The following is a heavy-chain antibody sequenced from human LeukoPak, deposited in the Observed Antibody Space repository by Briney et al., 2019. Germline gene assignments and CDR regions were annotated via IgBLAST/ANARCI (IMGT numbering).Heavy chain of an antibody. Sequence: PGGSLRLSCAASGFTFSSYWMSWVRQAPGKGLEWVANIKQDGSQKYYVDSVKGRFSISRDNAKNSLYLQMNSLRAEDTAVYYCARGVPYASWSGPQYSDYWGQGTLVTVSS. CDR1: GFTFSSYW. CDR3: ARGVPYASWSGPQYSDY. CDR2: IKQDGSQK. D-gene: IGHD3-3*01. J-gene: IGHJ4*02. V-gene: IGHV3-7*01.